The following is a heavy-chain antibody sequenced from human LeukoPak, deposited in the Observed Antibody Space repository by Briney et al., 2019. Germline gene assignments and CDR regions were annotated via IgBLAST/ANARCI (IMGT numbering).Heavy chain of an antibody. V-gene: IGHV3-23*01. J-gene: IGHJ4*02. CDR3: AKDWVLLWFGESKSHFGY. Sequence: GGSLRLSCAASGFTFSAYAMSWVRQAPGKGLEWVSIISGSGGRTDYADSVKGRFTISRDNSKNTLYLQMNSLRVEDTAVYYCAKDWVLLWFGESKSHFGYWGQGTLVTVS. CDR2: ISGSGGRT. CDR1: GFTFSAYA. D-gene: IGHD3-10*01.